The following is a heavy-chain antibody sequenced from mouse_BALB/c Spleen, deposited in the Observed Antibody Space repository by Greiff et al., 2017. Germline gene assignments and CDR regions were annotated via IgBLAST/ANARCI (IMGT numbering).Heavy chain of an antibody. V-gene: IGHV5-6-3*01. Sequence: EVQVVESGGGLVQPGGSLKLSCAASGFTFSSYGMSWVRQTPDKRLELVATINSNGGSTYYPDSVKGRFTISRDNAKNTLYLQMSSLKSEDTAMYYCARGYDGYHYFDYWGQGTTLTVSS. J-gene: IGHJ2*01. CDR2: INSNGGST. CDR1: GFTFSSYG. D-gene: IGHD2-3*01. CDR3: ARGYDGYHYFDY.